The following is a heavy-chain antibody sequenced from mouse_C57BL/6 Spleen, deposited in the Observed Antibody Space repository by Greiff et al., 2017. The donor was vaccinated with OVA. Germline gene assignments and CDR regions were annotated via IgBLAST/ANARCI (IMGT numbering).Heavy chain of an antibody. CDR2: IYPGNSDT. CDR1: GYTFTSYW. CDR3: TRSITSVVATRGAMDY. D-gene: IGHD1-1*01. J-gene: IGHJ4*01. V-gene: IGHV1-5*01. Sequence: EVQLQQSGTVLARPGASVKMSCKTSGYTFTSYWMHWVKQRPGQGLEWIGAIYPGNSDTSYNQKFKGKAILTADKSASTAYMELSSLTNEDSAVYYCTRSITSVVATRGAMDYWGQGTSVTVSS.